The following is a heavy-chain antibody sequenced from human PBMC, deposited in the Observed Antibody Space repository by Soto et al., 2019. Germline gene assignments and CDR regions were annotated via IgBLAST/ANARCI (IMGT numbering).Heavy chain of an antibody. CDR2: IIPSLGTA. D-gene: IGHD2-15*01. J-gene: IGHJ6*02. V-gene: IGHV1-69*01. CDR3: ARSQGGSSSLDIYYYYYYGMDV. CDR1: GGTFSSYA. Sequence: VQMMQSGAEVKKPGSSVKVSCKAPGGTFSSYAISWVRQAPGQGLEWMGGIIPSLGTAKYAQKFQGRVRITADESTSTGYMALSSLRSEDTALYYCARSQGGSSSLDIYYYYYYGMDVWGQGTTVTVSS.